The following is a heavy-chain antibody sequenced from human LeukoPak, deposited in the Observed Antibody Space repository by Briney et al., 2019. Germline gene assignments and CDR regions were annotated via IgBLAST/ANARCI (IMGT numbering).Heavy chain of an antibody. D-gene: IGHD3-22*01. Sequence: GGSLRLSCAASGFTFSSYAMSWVRQAPEKGLEWVSAISGSGGSTYYADSVKGRFTISRDNSKNTLYLQMNSLIAEDTAVYYCTKDETMIVVVIRFGAFDIWGQGTMVTVSS. CDR2: ISGSGGST. CDR1: GFTFSSYA. CDR3: TKDETMIVVVIRFGAFDI. J-gene: IGHJ3*02. V-gene: IGHV3-23*01.